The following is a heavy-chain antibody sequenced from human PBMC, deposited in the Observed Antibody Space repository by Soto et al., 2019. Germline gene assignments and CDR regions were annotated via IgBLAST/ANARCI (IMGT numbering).Heavy chain of an antibody. Sequence: GGSLRLSCAASGFTFISYAMHWVRQAPGKGLEWVAVISYDGSNKYYADSVKGRFTISRDNSKNTLYLQMNSLRAEDTAVYYCAAYNAFDIWGQGTMVTVSS. CDR1: GFTFISYA. CDR2: ISYDGSNK. V-gene: IGHV3-30-3*01. CDR3: AAYNAFDI. J-gene: IGHJ3*02. D-gene: IGHD3-16*01.